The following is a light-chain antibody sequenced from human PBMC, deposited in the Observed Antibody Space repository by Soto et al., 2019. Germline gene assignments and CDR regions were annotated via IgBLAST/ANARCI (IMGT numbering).Light chain of an antibody. J-gene: IGKJ1*01. Sequence: VLTQSPGTLSLSPGERATLSCRASQSVSNNYVAWYQQNPRQAPRLLIYGASNRATGIPDRFSGSGSGTDFTLTISRLEPEDFAVYYCQQYGSSGTFGQGTKVDIK. V-gene: IGKV3-20*01. CDR3: QQYGSSGT. CDR1: QSVSNNY. CDR2: GAS.